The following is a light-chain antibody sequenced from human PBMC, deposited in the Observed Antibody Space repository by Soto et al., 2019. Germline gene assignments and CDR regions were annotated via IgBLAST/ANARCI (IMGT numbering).Light chain of an antibody. V-gene: IGLV2-23*02. Sequence: QSALTQPASVSGSPGQSITISCTGTSSDVGSYNLVSWYQQHPGEAPKLMIFEVNKRPSGVSYRFSGSKSANTASLTISGLQAEDEAHYYCCSYAGSSTPYVFGTGTKVTVL. CDR2: EVN. J-gene: IGLJ1*01. CDR1: SSDVGSYNL. CDR3: CSYAGSSTPYV.